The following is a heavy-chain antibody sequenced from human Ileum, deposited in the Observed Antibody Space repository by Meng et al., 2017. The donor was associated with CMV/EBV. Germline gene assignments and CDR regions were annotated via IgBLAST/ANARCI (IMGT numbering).Heavy chain of an antibody. J-gene: IGHJ4*02. CDR3: ARDRVDCSRSSCPRGSLTYFDY. CDR2: ISFDGSNK. V-gene: IGHV3-30*04. D-gene: IGHD2-2*01. CDR1: GFTFNNYA. Sequence: GESLKISCAASGFTFNNYAMHWVRQAPGKGLEWVAAISFDGSNKYYADSVKGGFTISRDNSKNTLYLEVISLRAEDSAVYYCARDRVDCSRSSCPRGSLTYFDYWGQGTLVTVSS.